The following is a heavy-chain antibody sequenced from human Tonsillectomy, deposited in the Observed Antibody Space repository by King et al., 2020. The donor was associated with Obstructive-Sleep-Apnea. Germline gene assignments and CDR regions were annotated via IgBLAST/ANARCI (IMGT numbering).Heavy chain of an antibody. CDR3: VRTGIRGMAFDI. V-gene: IGHV3-13*01. CDR1: GFTFSSYD. CDR2: IGTAGDT. D-gene: IGHD3-10*01. J-gene: IGHJ3*02. Sequence: VQLVESGGGLVQPGGSLRLSCAASGFTFSSYDIHWVRQAAGKGLEWVSGIGTAGDTYYPDSVKGRFTISRDNAKNSSYLQMNSLRAGDTAVYYCVRTGIRGMAFDIWGQGTMVTVSS.